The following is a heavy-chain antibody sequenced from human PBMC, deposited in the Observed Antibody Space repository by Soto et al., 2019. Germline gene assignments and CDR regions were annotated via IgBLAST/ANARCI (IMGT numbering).Heavy chain of an antibody. CDR1: GYTFTSYD. J-gene: IGHJ3*01. V-gene: IGHV1-46*03. D-gene: IGHD2-2*01. Sequence: ASVKVSCKAAGYTFTSYDMHWVRQAPGQGLEWMGIINPSGGSTSYAQKFQGRVTMTRDTSTSTVYMELSSLRSEDTAVYYCASVHVVPAAMGGVFYFWGQGTMVT. CDR3: ASVHVVPAAMGGVFYF. CDR2: INPSGGST.